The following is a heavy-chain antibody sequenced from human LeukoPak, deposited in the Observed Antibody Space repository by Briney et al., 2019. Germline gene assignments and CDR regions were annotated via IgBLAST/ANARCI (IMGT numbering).Heavy chain of an antibody. Sequence: HPGGSLRLSCAASGFTFSSYAMSWVRQAPGKGLEGVSAISGSGGSTYYADSVKGRFTISRDNSKNTLYLQMNSLRAEDTAVYYCATTPGDIVVVVAAFDYWGQGTLVTVSS. J-gene: IGHJ4*02. CDR2: ISGSGGST. D-gene: IGHD2-15*01. CDR1: GFTFSSYA. V-gene: IGHV3-23*01. CDR3: ATTPGDIVVVVAAFDY.